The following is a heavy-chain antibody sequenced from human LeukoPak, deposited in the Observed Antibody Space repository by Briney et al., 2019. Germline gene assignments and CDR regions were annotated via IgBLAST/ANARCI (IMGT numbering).Heavy chain of an antibody. Sequence: GGSLRLSCAASGFTFSSYGMSWVRQAPGKGLEWVANIKQDGSEKYYVDSVKGRFTISRDNAKNSLYLQMNSLRAEDTAVYYCARLGYCSSTSCPYNFDYWGQGTLVTVSS. CDR2: IKQDGSEK. J-gene: IGHJ4*02. CDR1: GFTFSSYG. D-gene: IGHD2-2*01. CDR3: ARLGYCSSTSCPYNFDY. V-gene: IGHV3-7*01.